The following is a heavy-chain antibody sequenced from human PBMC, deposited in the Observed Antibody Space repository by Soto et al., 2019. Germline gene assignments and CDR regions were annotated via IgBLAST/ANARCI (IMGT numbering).Heavy chain of an antibody. CDR2: ISGSGFKK. J-gene: IGHJ5*02. V-gene: IGHV3-23*01. CDR3: AKNQGVELVPLATVDWFDP. Sequence: GGSLRLSCAASGFIFENFGMSWVRQAPGKGLEWISSISGSGFKKYYADSVKGQFTISRDNSKSTVYLELNNLSAEDTAVYHCAKNQGVELVPLATVDWFDPWGQGSVVTVSS. CDR1: GFIFENFG. D-gene: IGHD1-26*01.